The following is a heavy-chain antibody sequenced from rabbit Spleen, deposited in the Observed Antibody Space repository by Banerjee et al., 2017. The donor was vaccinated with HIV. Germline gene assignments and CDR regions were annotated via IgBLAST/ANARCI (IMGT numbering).Heavy chain of an antibody. J-gene: IGHJ6*01. V-gene: IGHV1S45*01. CDR3: ARDTGTSFSSYGMDL. Sequence: QEQLEESGGDLVKPGASLTLTCTASGFSFSNNYVMCWVRQAPGKGLEWIGCINAGSSSGFTYSATWATGRFTISKTSSTTVTLQMTSLTVADTATYFCARDTGTSFSSYGMDLWGPGTLVTVS. CDR1: GFSFSNNYV. D-gene: IGHD7-1*01. CDR2: INAGSSSGFT.